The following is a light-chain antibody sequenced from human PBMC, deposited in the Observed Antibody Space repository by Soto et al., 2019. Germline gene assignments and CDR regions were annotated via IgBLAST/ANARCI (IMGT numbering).Light chain of an antibody. CDR1: SGHSSYA. J-gene: IGLJ1*01. V-gene: IGLV4-69*01. CDR2: LNSDGSH. CDR3: QTWGTGIRYV. Sequence: QPVLTQSPSASASLGASVKLTCTLSSGHSSYAIAWHQQQPEKGPRYLMKLNSDGSHSKGDGIPDRFSGSSSGAERYLTISSLQSEDEADYYFQTWGTGIRYVFGTGTKLTVL.